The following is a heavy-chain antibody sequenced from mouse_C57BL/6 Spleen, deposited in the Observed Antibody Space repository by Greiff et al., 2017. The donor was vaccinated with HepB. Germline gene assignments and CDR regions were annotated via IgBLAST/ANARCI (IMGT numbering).Heavy chain of an antibody. D-gene: IGHD3-2*02. CDR2: INPNNGGT. CDR1: GYTFTDYY. J-gene: IGHJ2*01. Sequence: EVKLQQSGPELVKPGASVKISCKASGYTFTDYYMNWVKQSHGKSLEWIGDINPNNGGTSYNQKFKGKATLTVDKSSSTAYMELRSLTSEDSAVYYCARQLRSYFDYRGQGTTLTVSS. CDR3: ARQLRSYFDY. V-gene: IGHV1-26*01.